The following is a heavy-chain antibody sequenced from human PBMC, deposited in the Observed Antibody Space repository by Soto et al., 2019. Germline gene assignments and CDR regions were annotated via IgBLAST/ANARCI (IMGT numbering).Heavy chain of an antibody. CDR1: GYTFTSYG. J-gene: IGHJ5*01. CDR3: ARDSSGYSRFDS. CDR2: ISAYNGNT. Sequence: QVQLVQSGADVKKPGASVKVSCKSSGYTFTSYGISWVRQAPGQGLEWMGWISAYNGNTNYAQKLQGRVTMTTDTSTSKAYMELRSLRSDDTDVYSCARDSSGYSRFDSWGQGTLVTVSS. D-gene: IGHD3-22*01. V-gene: IGHV1-18*01.